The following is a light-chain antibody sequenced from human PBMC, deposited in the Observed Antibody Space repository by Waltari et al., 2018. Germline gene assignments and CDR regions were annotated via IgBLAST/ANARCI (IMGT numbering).Light chain of an antibody. CDR3: VAWDDSLNGWV. J-gene: IGLJ3*02. V-gene: IGLV1-44*01. CDR1: SSNTGSNT. CDR2: SNN. Sequence: QSVLTQPSSASGTPGQRVNISCSGSSSNTGSNTVNWYQQHPGTAPKLLIYSNNQRPSGVPDRFSGSKSGPSASLAISGLQSEDEADYYCVAWDDSLNGWVFGGGTKLTVL.